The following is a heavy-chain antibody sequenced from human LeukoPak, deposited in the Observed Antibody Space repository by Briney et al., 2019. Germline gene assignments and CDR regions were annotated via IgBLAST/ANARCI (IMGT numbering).Heavy chain of an antibody. V-gene: IGHV3-74*01. CDR3: ARDRATAMFDY. CDR2: INRDGSSA. J-gene: IGHJ4*02. D-gene: IGHD5-18*01. CDR1: GFTFSSYW. Sequence: GSLRLSCAASGFTFSSYWMHWVRQAPGKGLVWVSRINRDGSSATYADSVKGRFTISRDNAKNTLYLQMNSLRAEDTAVYYCARDRATAMFDYWAQGTLVTVSS.